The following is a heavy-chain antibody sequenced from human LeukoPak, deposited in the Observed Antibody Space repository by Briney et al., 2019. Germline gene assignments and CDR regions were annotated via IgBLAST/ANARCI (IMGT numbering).Heavy chain of an antibody. D-gene: IGHD2-2*01. J-gene: IGHJ1*01. CDR3: AREGYCSSTSCRTAADRGQFQH. CDR1: GGTFSSYA. Sequence: ASVKVSCKASGGTFSSYAISWVRQAPGHGLEWMGGIIPIFGTANYAQKFQGRVTITTDESTSTAYMELSSLRSEDTAVYYCAREGYCSSTSCRTAADRGQFQHWGQGTLVTVSS. V-gene: IGHV1-69*05. CDR2: IIPIFGTA.